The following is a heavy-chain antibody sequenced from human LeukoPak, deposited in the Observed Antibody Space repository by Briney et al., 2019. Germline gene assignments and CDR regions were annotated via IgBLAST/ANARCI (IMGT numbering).Heavy chain of an antibody. J-gene: IGHJ4*02. Sequence: GGSLRLSCAASGFTFSSYWMSWVRQAPGKGLEWVANIKQDGSEKYYVDSVKGRFTISRDNAKNSLYLQMNSLRAEDTAVYYCARDPGFGYEVSRFDYWGQGTLVTVSS. CDR1: GFTFSSYW. CDR3: ARDPGFGYEVSRFDY. D-gene: IGHD3-10*01. V-gene: IGHV3-7*01. CDR2: IKQDGSEK.